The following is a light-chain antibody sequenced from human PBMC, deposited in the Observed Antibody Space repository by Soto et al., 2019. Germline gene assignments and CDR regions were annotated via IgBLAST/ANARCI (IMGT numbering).Light chain of an antibody. V-gene: IGLV3-21*04. Sequence: SYELTQPPSVSVPPGKTATITCGGDNIGKRSVHWYQQRPGQAPVLVLYYDSDRPSGIPERLSGSNSGNTATLTISRVEAGDEADYYCQVWDTTTDLVIFGGGTKLTVL. J-gene: IGLJ2*01. CDR1: NIGKRS. CDR3: QVWDTTTDLVI. CDR2: YDS.